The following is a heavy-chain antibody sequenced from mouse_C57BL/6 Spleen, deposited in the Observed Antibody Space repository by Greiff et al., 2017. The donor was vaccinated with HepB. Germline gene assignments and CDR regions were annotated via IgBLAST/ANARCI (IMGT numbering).Heavy chain of an antibody. J-gene: IGHJ3*01. V-gene: IGHV5-9*01. CDR1: GFTFSSYT. CDR3: AVYYDYDRWFAY. CDR2: ISGGGGNT. Sequence: EVQRVESGGGLVKPGGSLKLSCAASGFTFSSYTMSWVRQTPEKRLECVATISGGGGNTYYPDSVKGRFTISRDNAKNTLYLQMSSLRSEDTALYYCAVYYDYDRWFAYWGQGTLVTVSA. D-gene: IGHD2-4*01.